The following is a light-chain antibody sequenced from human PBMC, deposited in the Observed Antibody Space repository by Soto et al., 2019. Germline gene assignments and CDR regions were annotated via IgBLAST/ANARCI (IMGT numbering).Light chain of an antibody. J-gene: IGKJ1*01. CDR1: QSISSW. Sequence: IRMNKSPSTLSASIGDRVTITCRASQSISSWLAWYQQRPGKAPKLLIYAASSLQSGVPSRFSGSGSGTDFTLTISSLQPEDFATYYCQQSYSNSWTFGQGTKV. V-gene: IGKV1-39*01. CDR2: AAS. CDR3: QQSYSNSWT.